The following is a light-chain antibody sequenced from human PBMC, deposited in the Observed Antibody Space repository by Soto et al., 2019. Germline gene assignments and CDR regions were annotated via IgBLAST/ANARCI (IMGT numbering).Light chain of an antibody. V-gene: IGKV3-20*01. CDR2: GAS. Sequence: EIVLTQSPGTLSLSPGERATLSCRASQSVSSSYLAWYQQRPGQAPRLLIYGASSRATGIPDRFSGRGSGTDFTLTISRLEPEDSAVYYCQQYGISPTFGQGTKVEIK. J-gene: IGKJ1*01. CDR1: QSVSSSY. CDR3: QQYGISPT.